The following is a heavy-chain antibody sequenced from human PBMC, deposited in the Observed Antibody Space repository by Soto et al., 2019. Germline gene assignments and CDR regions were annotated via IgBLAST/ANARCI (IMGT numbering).Heavy chain of an antibody. J-gene: IGHJ6*04. D-gene: IGHD2-15*01. Sequence: EVQLVESGGGLVQPGGSLRLSCAASGFTFSSYAMHWVRQAPGKGLEYVAAISSNGGSTYYANSVKGRFTISRDNSKNPVYLQGGHLSSEEMAVEYCARGLVAVVARYGRAVWGKGTTVTVSS. CDR1: GFTFSSYA. CDR2: ISSNGGST. V-gene: IGHV3-64*01. CDR3: ARGLVAVVARYGRAV.